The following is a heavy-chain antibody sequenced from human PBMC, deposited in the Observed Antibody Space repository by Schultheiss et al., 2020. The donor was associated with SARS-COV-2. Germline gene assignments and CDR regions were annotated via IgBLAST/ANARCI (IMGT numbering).Heavy chain of an antibody. CDR3: ARELDNSGSYPFPLS. V-gene: IGHV1-3*01. D-gene: IGHD1-26*01. CDR1: GYTFTSYA. CDR2: INAGNGNT. J-gene: IGHJ5*02. Sequence: ASVKVSCKASGYTFTSYAMHWVRQAPGQRLEWMGWINAGNGNTKYSQKFQGRVTVTGDTSANTAYMELSSLRSEDTAVYYCARELDNSGSYPFPLSWGQGTLVTVSS.